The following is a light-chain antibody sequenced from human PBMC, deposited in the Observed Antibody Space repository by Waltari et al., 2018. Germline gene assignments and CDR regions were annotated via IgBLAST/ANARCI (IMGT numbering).Light chain of an antibody. CDR2: AAS. V-gene: IGKV1-9*01. J-gene: IGKJ1*01. Sequence: IQLTQSPSSLSASVGDRVTITCRASQGISSYLAWYQQKPGKATNLLIYAASTLESGVPSRFSGSESGTEFTLTISSLQPDDFATYYCQQLNSYPAWTFGQGTKVEIK. CDR3: QQLNSYPAWT. CDR1: QGISSY.